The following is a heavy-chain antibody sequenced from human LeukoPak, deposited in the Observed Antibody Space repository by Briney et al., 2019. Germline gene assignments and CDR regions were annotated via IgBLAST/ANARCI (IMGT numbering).Heavy chain of an antibody. Sequence: SVKVSFKPSGYTFTCYYIHWVRQAPGQGLEWMGWINPNSGGRNYAQKFQDRVTMTRDTSISTVYMELSRLKSDDTAVYYCARGPYDSSGYSDYWGQGTLVTGSS. D-gene: IGHD3-22*01. CDR3: ARGPYDSSGYSDY. CDR2: INPNSGGR. J-gene: IGHJ4*02. CDR1: GYTFTCYY. V-gene: IGHV1-2*02.